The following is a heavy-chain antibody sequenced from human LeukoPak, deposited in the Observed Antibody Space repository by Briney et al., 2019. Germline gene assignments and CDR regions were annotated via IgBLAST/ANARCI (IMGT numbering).Heavy chain of an antibody. CDR3: ARGPSTSGYDLDY. Sequence: SETLSLTCTVSGYSISSGYYWGWIRQPPGKGLEWIGSIYHSGNIYYNPSLKSRVTISVDTSKNQFSLKLSSVTAADTAVYYCARGPSTSGYDLDYWGQGTLVTVSS. CDR2: IYHSGNI. CDR1: GYSISSGYY. J-gene: IGHJ4*02. D-gene: IGHD5-12*01. V-gene: IGHV4-38-2*02.